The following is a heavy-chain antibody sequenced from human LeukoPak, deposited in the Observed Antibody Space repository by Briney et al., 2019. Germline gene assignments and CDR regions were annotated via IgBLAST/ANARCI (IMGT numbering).Heavy chain of an antibody. Sequence: SETLSLTCAVYGGSFSEYYWNWIRQPPGKGLEWIGEINHSGSTNYIPSLKSRVTISVDMSKNQFSLKLSSVTAADTAVYYCARVGYSSSWYNRFKYYFDYWGQGTLVTVSS. CDR3: ARVGYSSSWYNRFKYYFDY. D-gene: IGHD6-13*01. CDR1: GGSFSEYY. CDR2: INHSGST. J-gene: IGHJ4*02. V-gene: IGHV4-34*01.